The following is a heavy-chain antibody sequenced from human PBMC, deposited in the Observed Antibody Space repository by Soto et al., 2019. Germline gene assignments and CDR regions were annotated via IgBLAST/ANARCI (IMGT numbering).Heavy chain of an antibody. V-gene: IGHV4-31*03. CDR3: ARVDGRETSYYLDH. J-gene: IGHJ5*02. CDR2: IYYSGST. Sequence: QVQLQESGPGLVKASETLSLTCTVSGGSISSGGYYWTWIRQRPGEGLEWIGHIYYSGSTYYSPSLKSRVSISADTSKNQFFLNLNSVTAADTALYYCARVDGRETSYYLDHWGQGNLVTVSS. CDR1: GGSISSGGYY. D-gene: IGHD3-10*01.